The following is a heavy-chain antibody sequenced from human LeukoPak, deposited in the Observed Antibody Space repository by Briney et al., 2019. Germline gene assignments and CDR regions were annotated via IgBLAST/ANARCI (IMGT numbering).Heavy chain of an antibody. J-gene: IGHJ4*02. CDR2: MNPNSGNT. CDR1: GYTFTDFD. Sequence: ASVTVSCKASGYTFTDFDINWVRQAPGRGLEWMGWMNPNSGNTVYAQKFQGRVTMTRDTFINTARMELTSLTSEDTAVYYCARALNRSYYYVYLSWGQGTVISVSS. V-gene: IGHV1-8*01. D-gene: IGHD3-16*01. CDR3: ARALNRSYYYVYLS.